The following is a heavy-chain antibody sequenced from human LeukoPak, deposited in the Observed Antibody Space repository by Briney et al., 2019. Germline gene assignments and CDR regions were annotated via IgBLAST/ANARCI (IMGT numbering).Heavy chain of an antibody. Sequence: ASVKVSCKASGYTFTRYGISWVRQAPGQGLEWMGWISAYNGNTNYAQKLQGRVTMTTDTSTSTAYMELRSQRSDDTAVYYCAGHYYDSSGYDYWGQGTLVTVSS. V-gene: IGHV1-18*01. J-gene: IGHJ4*02. CDR3: AGHYYDSSGYDY. CDR1: GYTFTRYG. CDR2: ISAYNGNT. D-gene: IGHD3-22*01.